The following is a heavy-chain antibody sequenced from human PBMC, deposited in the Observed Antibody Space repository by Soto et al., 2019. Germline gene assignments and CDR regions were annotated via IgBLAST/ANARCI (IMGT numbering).Heavy chain of an antibody. Sequence: EVQLLESGGGLVQPGGSLRLSCAASGFTFRTYAMTWVRQAPGKGLEWVSVISGSGGSTYYADSVKGRFTISRDNSXXTLYLQMDRLRAEDTAVYYCARDRSVTTFWDAFDIWGQGTMVTVSS. D-gene: IGHD4-17*01. V-gene: IGHV3-23*01. CDR3: ARDRSVTTFWDAFDI. J-gene: IGHJ3*02. CDR2: ISGSGGST. CDR1: GFTFRTYA.